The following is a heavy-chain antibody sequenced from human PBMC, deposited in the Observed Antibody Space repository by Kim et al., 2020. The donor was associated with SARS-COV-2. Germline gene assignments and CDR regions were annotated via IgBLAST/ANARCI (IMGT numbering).Heavy chain of an antibody. D-gene: IGHD2-21*02. CDR3: AAAYCGGDCYSHYYYYGMDV. Sequence: SVKVSCKASGGTFSSYAISWVRQAPGQGLEWMGGIIPIFGTANYAQKFQGRVTITADESTSTAYMELSSLRSEDTVVYYCAAAYCGGDCYSHYYYYGMDVWGQGTTVTVSS. CDR1: GGTFSSYA. J-gene: IGHJ6*02. CDR2: IIPIFGTA. V-gene: IGHV1-69*13.